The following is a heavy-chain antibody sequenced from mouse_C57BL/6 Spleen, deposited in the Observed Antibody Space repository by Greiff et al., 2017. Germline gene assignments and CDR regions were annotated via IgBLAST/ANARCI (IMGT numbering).Heavy chain of an antibody. CDR1: GYTFTSYW. Sequence: AQLQQPGAELVKPGASVKLSCKASGYTFTSYWMHWVKQRPGQGLEWIGMIHPNSGSTNYNEKFKSKATLTVDKSSRTAYMQLSSLTSEDSAVYYCARGVIMPYYFDCWGQGTTLTVSS. CDR3: ARGVIMPYYFDC. J-gene: IGHJ2*01. D-gene: IGHD2-4*01. V-gene: IGHV1-64*01. CDR2: IHPNSGST.